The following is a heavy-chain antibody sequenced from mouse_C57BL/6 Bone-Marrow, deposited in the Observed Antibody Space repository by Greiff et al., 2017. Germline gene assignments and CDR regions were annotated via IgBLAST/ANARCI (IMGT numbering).Heavy chain of an antibody. J-gene: IGHJ4*01. CDR1: GFTFSDYG. D-gene: IGHD1-1*01. CDR2: ISSGSSTI. V-gene: IGHV5-17*01. CDR3: ASGYYYGYRESALDV. Sequence: EVKLVESGGGLVKPGGSLKLSCAASGFTFSDYGMHWVRQAPEKGLEWVAYISSGSSTIYYADTVKGRFTISRDNAKNTLFLQMTSLRSEDTAVYYGASGYYYGYRESALDVWGQGTSVTVSS.